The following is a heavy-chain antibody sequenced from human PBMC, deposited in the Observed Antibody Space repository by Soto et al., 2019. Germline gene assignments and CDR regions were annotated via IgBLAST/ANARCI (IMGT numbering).Heavy chain of an antibody. D-gene: IGHD3-16*02. CDR1: GFTFSSYE. J-gene: IGHJ4*02. CDR2: ISSSGSTI. Sequence: GGVLRLPRSESGFTFSSYEMNGVRQAPGKGLEWVSYISSSGSTIYYADSVKGRFTISRDNSKNTLYLQMNNLRGEDTAVYYCARDMANYVWGSYRPPGFDYWGQGTLVTVSS. CDR3: ARDMANYVWGSYRPPGFDY. V-gene: IGHV3-48*03.